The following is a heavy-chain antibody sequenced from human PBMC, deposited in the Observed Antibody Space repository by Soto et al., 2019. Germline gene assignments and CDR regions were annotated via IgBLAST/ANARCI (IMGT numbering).Heavy chain of an antibody. CDR1: GYTFTSYD. V-gene: IGHV1-8*01. D-gene: IGHD3-3*01. CDR3: ASSYYDFWSGYYMYYGMDV. Sequence: QVQLVQSGAEVKKPGASVKVSCKASGYTFTSYDINWVRQATGQGLEWMGWMNPNSGNTGYAQKFQGRVTMTRNTSISTAYMELSSLRSEDTAVYYCASSYYDFWSGYYMYYGMDVWGQGTTVTVSS. J-gene: IGHJ6*02. CDR2: MNPNSGNT.